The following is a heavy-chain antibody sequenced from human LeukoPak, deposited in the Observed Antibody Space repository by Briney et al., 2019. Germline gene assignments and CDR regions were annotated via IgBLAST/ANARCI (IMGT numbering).Heavy chain of an antibody. CDR1: GFGFATYA. J-gene: IGHJ6*02. D-gene: IGHD3-16*01. CDR2: ISASGGNT. CDR3: ARGGGLDV. Sequence: PGGSLRLPCAASGFGFATYAMSWVRQAPGKGLAWVSAISASGGNTYYADSVKGRFTISRDNAKNSLYLQMSNLRAEDTAVYFCARGGGLDVWGQGATVTVSS. V-gene: IGHV3-23*01.